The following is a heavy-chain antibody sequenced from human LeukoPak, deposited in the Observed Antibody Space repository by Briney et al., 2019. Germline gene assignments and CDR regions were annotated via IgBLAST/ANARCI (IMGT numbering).Heavy chain of an antibody. J-gene: IGHJ4*02. CDR1: GFTFSSYW. V-gene: IGHV3-7*01. CDR2: IKQDGSEK. CDR3: ARDGDYYGSGSYFSY. Sequence: PGGSLRLSCAASGFTFSSYWMSWVRQAPGKGVEWVANIKQDGSEKYYVDSVKGRFTISRDNAKNSLYLQMNSLRAEDTAVYYCARDGDYYGSGSYFSYWGQGTLVTVSS. D-gene: IGHD3-10*01.